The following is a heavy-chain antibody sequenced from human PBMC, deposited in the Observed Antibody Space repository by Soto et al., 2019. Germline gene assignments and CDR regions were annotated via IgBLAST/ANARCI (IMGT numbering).Heavy chain of an antibody. J-gene: IGHJ6*02. CDR1: GGTFSSYA. CDR3: ARSVITPLGVPDYYTYYYGMDI. V-gene: IGHV1-69*01. Sequence: QVQLVQSGAEVKKPGSSVKVSCKASGGTFSSYAISWVRQAPGQGPDWMGGTIPFFDTVNYAQNFQGRLTITADESTSTAYMELSGLRYEDTAVYYCARSVITPLGVPDYYTYYYGMDIWGQGTTVTVSS. D-gene: IGHD3-22*01. CDR2: TIPFFDTV.